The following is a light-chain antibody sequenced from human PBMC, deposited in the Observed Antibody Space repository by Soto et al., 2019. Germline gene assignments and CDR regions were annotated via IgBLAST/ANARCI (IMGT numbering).Light chain of an antibody. CDR2: AAS. CDR3: LQDYSYPRP. Sequence: DSQMTQSPSSLSASVGDRVTITCRASQSITTYLNWYRQKPGKAPKLLIYAASSLQSGVPSRFSGSGSGTDFTLTISSLQPEDFATYYCLQDYSYPRPFGQGTMV. CDR1: QSITTY. J-gene: IGKJ1*01. V-gene: IGKV1-39*01.